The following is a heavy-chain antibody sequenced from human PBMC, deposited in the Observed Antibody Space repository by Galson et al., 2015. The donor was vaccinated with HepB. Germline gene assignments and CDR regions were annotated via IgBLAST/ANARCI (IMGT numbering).Heavy chain of an antibody. D-gene: IGHD2-2*01. Sequence: SVKVSCKASGYTFTGYYIHWVRQAPGQGLEWMGWISPNSGGTHYAQEFQGRVTMTRDTSISTAYMELSRLRSDDTAVYFCARGYCSSTSCYSFGYWGQGTLVTVSS. V-gene: IGHV1-2*02. CDR3: ARGYCSSTSCYSFGY. J-gene: IGHJ4*02. CDR1: GYTFTGYY. CDR2: ISPNSGGT.